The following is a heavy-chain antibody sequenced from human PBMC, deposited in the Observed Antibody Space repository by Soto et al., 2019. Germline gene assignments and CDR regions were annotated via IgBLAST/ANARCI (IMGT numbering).Heavy chain of an antibody. CDR3: VTYDYIWGSHRYRWSY. CDR1: GFTFSSYG. V-gene: IGHV3-33*01. Sequence: PGGSLRLSCAASGFTFSSYGMHWVRQAPGKGLEWVAVIWYDGSNKYYADSVKGRFIITRDDSKNMLYLQMNSLKTEDTALYFCVTYDYIWGSHRYRWSYWGRGTLVPGSS. D-gene: IGHD3-16*02. J-gene: IGHJ4*02. CDR2: IWYDGSNK.